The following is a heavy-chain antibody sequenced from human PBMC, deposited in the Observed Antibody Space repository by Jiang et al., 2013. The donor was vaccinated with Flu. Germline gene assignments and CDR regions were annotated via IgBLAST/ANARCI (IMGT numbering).Heavy chain of an antibody. V-gene: IGHV1-46*01. CDR2: INPSGGSA. J-gene: IGHJ6*02. CDR3: ARTGHAYSDYFYGLDV. CDR1: GYTFTRYH. Sequence: GAEVKKPGASVKVSCKASGYTFTRYHMHWVRQAPGQGLEWMGIINPSGGSASYAQKFQGRVTMTRDTSTSTVYMELSSLRSEDTAVYFCARTGHAYSDYFYGLDVWGQGTTVTVSS. D-gene: IGHD4-11*01.